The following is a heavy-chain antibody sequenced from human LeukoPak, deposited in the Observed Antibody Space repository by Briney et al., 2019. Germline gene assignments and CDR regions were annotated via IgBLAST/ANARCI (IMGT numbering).Heavy chain of an antibody. CDR3: AKDGVVTITFEY. CDR2: ISGSGGST. Sequence: PGGSLRLSCTASGFTFSSYAMSWVRQAPGEGLERVSVISGSGGSTFYGDSVKGRFTISRDNSKNTLYLQMNSLRAEDTAVYYCAKDGVVTITFEYWGQGTLVTVSS. V-gene: IGHV3-23*01. J-gene: IGHJ4*02. CDR1: GFTFSSYA. D-gene: IGHD3-16*01.